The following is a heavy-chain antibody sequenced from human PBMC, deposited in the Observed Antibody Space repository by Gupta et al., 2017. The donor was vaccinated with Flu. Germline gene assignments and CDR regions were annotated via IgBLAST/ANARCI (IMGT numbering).Heavy chain of an antibody. CDR2: IYWNDDK. V-gene: IGHV2-5*01. J-gene: IGHJ4*02. Sequence: QITLKESGPTLVKPTQTLTLTCTFSGFSLSTSGVGVGWIRQPPGKALEWLALIYWNDDKRYSPSLKSRLTITKDTSKNQVVLTMTNMDPVDTATYYCAHRGMYYDYVWGSYHPYYFDYWGQGTPVTVSS. CDR3: AHRGMYYDYVWGSYHPYYFDY. D-gene: IGHD3-16*01. CDR1: GFSLSTSGVG.